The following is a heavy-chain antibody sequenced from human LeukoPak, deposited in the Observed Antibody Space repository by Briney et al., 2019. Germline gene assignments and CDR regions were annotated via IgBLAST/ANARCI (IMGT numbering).Heavy chain of an antibody. D-gene: IGHD6-6*01. J-gene: IGHJ5*02. Sequence: AASVKVSCTASGGTFSSYAISWVRQAPGQGLEWMGRIIPILGIANYAQKFQGRVTITADKSTSTAYMELSSLRSEDTAVYYCARVSIAARPRWFDPWGQGTLVTVSS. V-gene: IGHV1-69*04. CDR2: IIPILGIA. CDR1: GGTFSSYA. CDR3: ARVSIAARPRWFDP.